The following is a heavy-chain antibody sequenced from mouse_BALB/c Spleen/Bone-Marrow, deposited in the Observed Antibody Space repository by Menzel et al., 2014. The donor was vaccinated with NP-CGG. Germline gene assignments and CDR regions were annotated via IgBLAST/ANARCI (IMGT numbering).Heavy chain of an antibody. V-gene: IGHV5-15*02. Sequence: EVKLMESGGGLVQPGGSRKLSCAASGFTFSDYGMAWVRQAPGKGPEWVAFISNLAYSIYYTDTVTGRFTISRENAKNTLYLEMSSLRSEGTAMYYCARALAYGSSFDYWGQGTTLTVSS. CDR3: ARALAYGSSFDY. CDR1: GFTFSDYG. J-gene: IGHJ2*01. CDR2: ISNLAYSI. D-gene: IGHD1-1*01.